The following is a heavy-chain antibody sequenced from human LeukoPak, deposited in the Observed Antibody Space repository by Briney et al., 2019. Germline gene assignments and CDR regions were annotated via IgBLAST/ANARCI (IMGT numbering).Heavy chain of an antibody. J-gene: IGHJ4*02. D-gene: IGHD2-15*01. CDR3: AKDLISGPATHDS. CDR2: ISYDGSNK. CDR1: GFTFSSYG. V-gene: IGHV3-30*18. Sequence: PGGSLRLSCAASGFTFSSYGMHWVRQAPGKGLEWVAVISYDGSNKYYADSVKGRFTISRDNSKNTLYLQMNSLRAEDTAVYYCAKDLISGPATHDSWGQGALVTVSS.